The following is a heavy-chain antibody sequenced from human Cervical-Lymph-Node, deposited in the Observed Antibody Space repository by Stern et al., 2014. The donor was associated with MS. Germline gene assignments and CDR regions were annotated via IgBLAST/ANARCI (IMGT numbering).Heavy chain of an antibody. CDR3: ARGGRGVGLEY. J-gene: IGHJ4*02. CDR2: VSYDGTQR. D-gene: IGHD3-10*01. Sequence: VQLVQSGGGVVQPGRSLSPSCVASGFTFSTYAMHWVRQAPGKGLEWVAFVSYDGTQRNSTDSVKARFTISRDNSKNTLYLHMNGLREEDTAVYFGARGGRGVGLEYWGQGALVTVSS. CDR1: GFTFSTYA. V-gene: IGHV3-30-3*01.